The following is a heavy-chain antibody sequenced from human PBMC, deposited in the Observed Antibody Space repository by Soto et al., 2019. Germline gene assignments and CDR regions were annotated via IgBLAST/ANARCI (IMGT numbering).Heavy chain of an antibody. CDR2: IYSSGST. J-gene: IGHJ4*02. Sequence: PSETLSLTCTVSGGSVSSDTHYWSWIRQPPGKRLEWIGFIYSSGSTNYNPSLKSRVTMSVDTSKNQFSLKLSSVTAADTAVYYCAREISSSWFRAFDYWGQGTLVTVSS. D-gene: IGHD6-13*01. CDR3: AREISSSWFRAFDY. V-gene: IGHV4-61*01. CDR1: GGSVSSDTHY.